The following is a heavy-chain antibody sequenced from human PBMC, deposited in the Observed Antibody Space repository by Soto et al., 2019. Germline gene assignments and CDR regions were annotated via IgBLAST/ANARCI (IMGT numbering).Heavy chain of an antibody. D-gene: IGHD2-21*01. CDR1: GFDFTNAW. Sequence: EVQLLESGGGLVQPGGSLRLSCAASGFDFTNAWMHWVRQAPGKGLVWVSHVNSDGTIATYADSVKGRFTISRDNAKNTVFPQMNSLTVEDTAVYYCTRDQAYSSALWGQGTLVTVSS. CDR3: TRDQAYSSAL. CDR2: VNSDGTIA. J-gene: IGHJ4*02. V-gene: IGHV3-74*01.